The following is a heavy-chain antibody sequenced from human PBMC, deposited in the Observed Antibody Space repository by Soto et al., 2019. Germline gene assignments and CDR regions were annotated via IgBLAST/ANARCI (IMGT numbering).Heavy chain of an antibody. CDR1: GGSISSYY. CDR3: ARSTFLGYCSSTSCYGMDV. J-gene: IGHJ6*02. V-gene: IGHV4-4*07. CDR2: IYTSGST. D-gene: IGHD2-2*01. Sequence: SSETLSLTCTVSGGSISSYYWSWIRQPAGKGLEWIGRIYTSGSTNYNPSLKSRVTMSVDTSKNQFSLKLSSVTAADTAVYYCARSTFLGYCSSTSCYGMDVWGQGTTVTDSS.